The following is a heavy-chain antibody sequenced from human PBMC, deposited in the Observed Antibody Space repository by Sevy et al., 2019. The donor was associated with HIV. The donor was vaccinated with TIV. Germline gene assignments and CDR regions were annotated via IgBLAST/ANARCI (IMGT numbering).Heavy chain of an antibody. CDR3: ASGLTSTWPYYYYGIDV. CDR1: GGTFSNYA. J-gene: IGHJ6*02. Sequence: ASVKVSCKTPGGTFSNYAFSWVRQAPGQGLEWMGRIIPMARLKHCAQSFQGRVTITADKSTSTVYMELSSLASEDTAVYYCASGLTSTWPYYYYGIDVWGQGTTVTVSS. V-gene: IGHV1-69*04. CDR2: IIPMARLK. D-gene: IGHD2-2*01.